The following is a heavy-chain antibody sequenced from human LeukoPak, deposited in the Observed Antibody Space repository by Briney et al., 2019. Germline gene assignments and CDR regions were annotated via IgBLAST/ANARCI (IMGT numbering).Heavy chain of an antibody. J-gene: IGHJ3*02. V-gene: IGHV4-34*01. CDR3: ARGPERHDSGGYYYCDAFDI. D-gene: IGHD3-22*01. CDR1: GGSFSGYY. Sequence: PSETLSLTCAVYGGSFSGYYWSWIRQPPGKGLEWIGEINHSGSTNYNPSLKSRVTISVDTSKNQFSLKLSSVTAADTAVYYCARGPERHDSGGYYYCDAFDIWGQGTMVTVSS. CDR2: INHSGST.